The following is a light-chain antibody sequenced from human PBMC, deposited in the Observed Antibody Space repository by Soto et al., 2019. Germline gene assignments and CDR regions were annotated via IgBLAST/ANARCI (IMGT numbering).Light chain of an antibody. CDR1: SSDVGGYDY. CDR3: CSYASTSPYV. CDR2: EDT. Sequence: QSALTQPASVSGSPGQSITISCTGTSSDVGGYDYVSWYQQHPGKAPKLIIYEDTKRPSGVSSRFSGSKSGNTASLTISGLQAEDAADYYCCSYASTSPYVFGTGTKLTVL. V-gene: IGLV2-14*01. J-gene: IGLJ1*01.